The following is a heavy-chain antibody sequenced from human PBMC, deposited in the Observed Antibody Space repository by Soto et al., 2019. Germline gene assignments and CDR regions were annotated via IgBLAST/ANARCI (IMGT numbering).Heavy chain of an antibody. J-gene: IGHJ4*02. CDR1: GGSISSYY. CDR2: IYYSGST. Sequence: ASETLSLTCTVSGGSISSYYWSWIRQPPGKGLEWIGYIYYSGSTNYNPSLKSRVTISVDTSKNQFSLKLSSVTAADTAVYYCARVNTIFGVVIPSYYFDYWGQGTLVTVSS. CDR3: ARVNTIFGVVIPSYYFDY. V-gene: IGHV4-59*01. D-gene: IGHD3-3*01.